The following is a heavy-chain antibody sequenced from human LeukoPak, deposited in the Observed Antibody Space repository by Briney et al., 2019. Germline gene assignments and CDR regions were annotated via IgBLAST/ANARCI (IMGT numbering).Heavy chain of an antibody. J-gene: IGHJ4*02. D-gene: IGHD1-7*01. Sequence: SETLSLSCAVSGGTFSGYYWSWIRQPPGKGLEWIWEINHSGSTNYNPSLKSRVTISVDTSKNTFSLQLSSLTAAATAAYYYARGKRYNWSYVILGLFDYWGGGTVVSVPS. V-gene: IGHV4-34*01. CDR2: INHSGST. CDR1: GGTFSGYY. CDR3: ARGKRYNWSYVILGLFDY.